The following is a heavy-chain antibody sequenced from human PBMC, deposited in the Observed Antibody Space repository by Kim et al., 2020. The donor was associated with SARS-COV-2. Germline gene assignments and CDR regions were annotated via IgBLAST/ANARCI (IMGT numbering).Heavy chain of an antibody. J-gene: IGHJ4*02. CDR3: AAAYYYGSGSHLLDY. Sequence: SVKVSCKASGFTFSSSAVQWVRQARGQRLEWIGWIVIGSGNTNYAQKFQERVTITRDMSTSAAYMELSSLRSEDTAVYYCAAAYYYGSGSHLLDYWGQGTLVTVSS. CDR1: GFTFSSSA. D-gene: IGHD3-10*01. CDR2: IVIGSGNT. V-gene: IGHV1-58*01.